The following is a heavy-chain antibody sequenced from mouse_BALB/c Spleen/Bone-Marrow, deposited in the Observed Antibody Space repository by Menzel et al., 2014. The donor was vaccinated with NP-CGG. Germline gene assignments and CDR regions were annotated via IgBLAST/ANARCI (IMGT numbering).Heavy chain of an antibody. CDR3: TTNRYDAMDY. D-gene: IGHD2-14*01. CDR2: IRLKSNNYAT. J-gene: IGHJ4*01. Sequence: EVQGVESGGGLVQPGGSMKLSCVASGFTFSIYWMNWVRQSPEKGLEWVAEIRLKSNNYATHYAESVKGRFTIPRDDSKSSVYLQMNNLRAEDTGIYYCTTNRYDAMDYWGQGTSVTVSS. CDR1: GFTFSIYW. V-gene: IGHV6-6*02.